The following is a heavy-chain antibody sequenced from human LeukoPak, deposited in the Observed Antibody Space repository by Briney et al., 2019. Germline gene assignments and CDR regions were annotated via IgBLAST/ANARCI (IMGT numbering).Heavy chain of an antibody. CDR1: GYTFTSYD. CDR3: ASSKGGYDPLDY. D-gene: IGHD5-12*01. V-gene: IGHV1-69*05. CDR2: IIPIFGTA. Sequence: GASVKVSCKASGYTFTSYDINWVRQATGQGLEWMGGIIPIFGTANYAQKFQGRVTITTDESTSTAYMELSSLRSEDTAVCYCASSKGGYDPLDYWGQGTLVTVSS. J-gene: IGHJ4*02.